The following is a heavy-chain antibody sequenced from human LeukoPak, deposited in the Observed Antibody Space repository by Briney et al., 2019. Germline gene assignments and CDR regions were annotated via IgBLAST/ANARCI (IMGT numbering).Heavy chain of an antibody. CDR3: ARDLYSSGWYLSYYYGMDV. CDR1: GYTFTSYD. D-gene: IGHD6-19*01. J-gene: IGHJ6*02. V-gene: IGHV1-8*01. Sequence: ASVKVSCKASGYTFTSYDINWVRQATGQGLEWMGWMNPNSGNTGYAQKFQGRVTMTRNTSISTAYMELSSLRSEDTAVYYCARDLYSSGWYLSYYYGMDVWGQGTTVTVSS. CDR2: MNPNSGNT.